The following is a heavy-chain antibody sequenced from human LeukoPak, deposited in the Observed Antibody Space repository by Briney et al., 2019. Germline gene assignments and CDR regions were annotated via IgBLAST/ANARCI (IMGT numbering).Heavy chain of an antibody. D-gene: IGHD3-22*01. J-gene: IGHJ1*01. CDR1: GGSISSYY. V-gene: IGHV4-59*01. CDR2: IYYSGST. Sequence: ASETLSLTCTVSGGSISSYYWIWIRQPPGKGLEGIGYIYYSGSTNYNPSLKSRVTISVDTSKNQFSLKLSSVTAADTAVYYCARGMYYYDSSGYYYDPSEYFQHWGQGTLVTVSS. CDR3: ARGMYYYDSSGYYYDPSEYFQH.